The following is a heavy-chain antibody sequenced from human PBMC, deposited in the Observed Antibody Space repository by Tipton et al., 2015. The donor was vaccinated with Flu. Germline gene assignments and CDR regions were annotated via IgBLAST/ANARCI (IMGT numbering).Heavy chain of an antibody. Sequence: TLSLTCAVYGGSFSGYYWSWIRQPPGKGLEWIGEINHSGSTNYNPSLKSRVTISVDTSKNQFSLKLSSVTAADTAVYYCARGSGRMVRGVIPNYWGQVTLVTVSS. CDR2: INHSGST. CDR1: GGSFSGYY. V-gene: IGHV4-34*01. J-gene: IGHJ4*02. D-gene: IGHD3-10*01. CDR3: ARGSGRMVRGVIPNY.